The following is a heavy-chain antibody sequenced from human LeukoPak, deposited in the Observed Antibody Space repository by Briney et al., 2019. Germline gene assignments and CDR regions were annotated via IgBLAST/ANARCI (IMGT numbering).Heavy chain of an antibody. V-gene: IGHV3-15*01. CDR3: QSAILERDAFDI. Sequence: PGGSLRLSCAASGFTFSNAWMSWVRQAPGKGLEWVGRIKSKTDGGTTDYAAPVKGRFTISRDDSKNTLYLQMNSLKTEDTAVYYCQSAILERDAFDIWGQGTMVTVSS. CDR2: IKSKTDGGTT. J-gene: IGHJ3*02. D-gene: IGHD2-21*01. CDR1: GFTFSNAW.